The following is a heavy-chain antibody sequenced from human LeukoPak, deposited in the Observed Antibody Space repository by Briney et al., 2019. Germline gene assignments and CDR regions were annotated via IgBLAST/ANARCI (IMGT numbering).Heavy chain of an antibody. J-gene: IGHJ4*02. V-gene: IGHV3-23*01. Sequence: PGGSLRLPCAASGFDFSSHGMNWVRQAPGKGLEWVSTSNFNGGRTYYADSVKGRFSVSRDNSKNTLYLQMNSLRVEDTAVYYCAKGGRGSWAGNTGDWGQGTLVSVSS. CDR3: AKGGRGSWAGNTGD. CDR1: GFDFSSHG. CDR2: SNFNGGRT. D-gene: IGHD3-10*01.